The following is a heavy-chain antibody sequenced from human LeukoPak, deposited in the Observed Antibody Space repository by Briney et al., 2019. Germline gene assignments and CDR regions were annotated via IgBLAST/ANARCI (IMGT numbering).Heavy chain of an antibody. CDR2: IYPGDSDT. CDR1: GYSFTSYW. CDR3: ARERLAMVRGVIPKEAWGWFDP. Sequence: GESLKISCKGSGYSFTSYWIGWVRQMPGKGPEWMGIIYPGDSDTRYSPSFQGQVTISADKSISTAYLQWSSLKASDTAMYYCARERLAMVRGVIPKEAWGWFDPWGQGTLVTVSS. D-gene: IGHD3-10*01. V-gene: IGHV5-51*01. J-gene: IGHJ5*02.